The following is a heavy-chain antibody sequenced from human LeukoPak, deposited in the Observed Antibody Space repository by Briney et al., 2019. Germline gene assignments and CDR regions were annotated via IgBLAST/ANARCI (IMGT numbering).Heavy chain of an antibody. CDR3: ARGARFLEWLSLTYYYYYYMDV. V-gene: IGHV1-8*01. CDR1: GYTFTSYD. D-gene: IGHD3-3*01. Sequence: GASVKVSFKASGYTFTSYDINWVRQATGQGLEWMGWMNPNSGNTGYAQKFQGRVTMTRNTSISTAYMELSSLRSEDTAVYYCARGARFLEWLSLTYYYYYYMDVWGKGTTVTVSS. J-gene: IGHJ6*03. CDR2: MNPNSGNT.